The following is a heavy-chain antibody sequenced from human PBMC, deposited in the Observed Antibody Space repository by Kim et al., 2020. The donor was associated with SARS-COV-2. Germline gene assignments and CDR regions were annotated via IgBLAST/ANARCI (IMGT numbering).Heavy chain of an antibody. CDR2: IDPSDSYT. J-gene: IGHJ4*02. D-gene: IGHD3-9*01. Sequence: GESLKISCKGSGYSFTSYWISWVRQMPGKGLEWMGRIDPSDSYTNYSPSFQGHVTISADKSISTAYLQWSSLKASDTAMYYCARHARESNYDIFPRHFDYWGQGTLVTVSS. CDR3: ARHARESNYDIFPRHFDY. V-gene: IGHV5-10-1*01. CDR1: GYSFTSYW.